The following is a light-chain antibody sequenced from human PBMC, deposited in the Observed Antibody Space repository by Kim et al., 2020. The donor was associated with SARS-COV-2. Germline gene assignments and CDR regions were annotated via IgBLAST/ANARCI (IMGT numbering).Light chain of an antibody. Sequence: EIVMTQSPATLSVSPGERATLSCRASQSVSTNLAWYHHKPGQAPSLLIYGASTRATGIPARFSGSGSGTEFTLTISSLQSEDFAVYYCQQYDNWPPLYTFGQGTKLEI. CDR1: QSVSTN. J-gene: IGKJ2*01. CDR3: QQYDNWPPLYT. V-gene: IGKV3-15*01. CDR2: GAS.